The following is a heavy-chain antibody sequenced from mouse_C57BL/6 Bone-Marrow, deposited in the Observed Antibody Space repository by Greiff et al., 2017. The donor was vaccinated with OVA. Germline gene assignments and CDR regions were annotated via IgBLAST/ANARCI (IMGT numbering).Heavy chain of an antibody. V-gene: IGHV1-72*01. D-gene: IGHD2-3*01. Sequence: VQLQQPGAELVKPGASVKLSCKASGYTFTSYWMHWVKQRPGRGLERIGRIDPNSGGTKYNEKFKSKATLTVDKPSSTAYMQLSSLTSEDSAVYYCARERIYDGYYGFAYWGQGTLVTVSA. J-gene: IGHJ3*01. CDR3: ARERIYDGYYGFAY. CDR2: IDPNSGGT. CDR1: GYTFTSYW.